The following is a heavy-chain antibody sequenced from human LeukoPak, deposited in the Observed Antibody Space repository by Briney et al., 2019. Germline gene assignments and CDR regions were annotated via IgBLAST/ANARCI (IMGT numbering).Heavy chain of an antibody. J-gene: IGHJ6*02. CDR2: ISSSGSTI. CDR3: ARDTYYGGNGGNGMDV. Sequence: GGSLRLSCAASGFTFSSYEMNWVRQAPGKGLEWVSYISSSGSTIYHADSVKGRFTISRDNAKNSLYLQMNSLRAEDTAVYYCARDTYYGGNGGNGMDVWGQGTTVTVSS. D-gene: IGHD4-23*01. CDR1: GFTFSSYE. V-gene: IGHV3-48*03.